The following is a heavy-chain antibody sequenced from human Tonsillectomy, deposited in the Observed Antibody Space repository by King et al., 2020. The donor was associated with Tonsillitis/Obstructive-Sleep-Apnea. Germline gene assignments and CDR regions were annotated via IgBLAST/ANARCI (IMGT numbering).Heavy chain of an antibody. CDR1: GGSFSGYD. CDR2: IDHTGST. V-gene: IGHV4-34*01. Sequence: VQLQQWGAGLLKPSETLSLTCAVYGGSFSGYDWSWIRQPPGKGLEWIGEIDHTGSTNYNPSLKSRVTISADTSKTQFSLKLSSVTAADTAVYYCAREITTDAFDIWGQGTMVTVSS. J-gene: IGHJ3*02. D-gene: IGHD3-3*01. CDR3: AREITTDAFDI.